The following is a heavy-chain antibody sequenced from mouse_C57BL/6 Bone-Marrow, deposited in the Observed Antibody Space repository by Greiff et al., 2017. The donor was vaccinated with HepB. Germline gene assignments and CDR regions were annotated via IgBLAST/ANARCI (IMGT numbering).Heavy chain of an antibody. V-gene: IGHV5-9-1*02. J-gene: IGHJ4*01. CDR3: TRDRGNYDYGSSYPYYYAMDY. D-gene: IGHD1-1*01. CDR1: GFTFSSYA. CDR2: ISSGGDYI. Sequence: EVRLVESGEGLVKPGGSLKLSCAASGFTFSSYAMSWVRQTPEKRLEWVAYISSGGDYIYYADTVKGRFTISRDNARNTLYMQMSILKSEDTAMYYCTRDRGNYDYGSSYPYYYAMDYWGQGTSVTVSS.